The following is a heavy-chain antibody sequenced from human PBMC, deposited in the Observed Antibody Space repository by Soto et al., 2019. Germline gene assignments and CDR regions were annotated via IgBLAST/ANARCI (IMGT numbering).Heavy chain of an antibody. Sequence: QVQLQESGPGLVKPSGTLSLTCAVSGGSISTSNWWSWVRQPPGKGLEWIGEVYRTGSTNYNRSLESRLTIAVDKSKNQFSLQLTSVTAADTAVYYCARARATIAAAAIFDSWGQGTLVTVSS. D-gene: IGHD6-13*01. CDR2: VYRTGST. V-gene: IGHV4-4*02. CDR1: GGSISTSNW. CDR3: ARARATIAAAAIFDS. J-gene: IGHJ4*02.